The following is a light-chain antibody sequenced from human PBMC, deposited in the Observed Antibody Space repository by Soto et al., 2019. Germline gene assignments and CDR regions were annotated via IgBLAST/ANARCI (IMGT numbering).Light chain of an antibody. CDR2: GAS. Sequence: EIVMTQSPATLSVSPGERATLSCRASQSVSSNLAWYQQKPGQAPRLLIYGASTRATGIPARFSGSGSGTEFTLTISSLQSEDFAVYYCQQYNNWPQVTFGGWTNVEIK. CDR1: QSVSSN. V-gene: IGKV3-15*01. CDR3: QQYNNWPQVT. J-gene: IGKJ4*01.